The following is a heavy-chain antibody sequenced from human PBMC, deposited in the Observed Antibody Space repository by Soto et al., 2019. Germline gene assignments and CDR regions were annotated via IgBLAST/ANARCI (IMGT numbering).Heavy chain of an antibody. J-gene: IGHJ4*02. CDR2: ISYDGTNK. D-gene: IGHD1-20*01. Sequence: GGSLRLSCAASGFTFSSSGMHWVRQAPGKGLEWVSVISYDGTNKYYADSVKGRFTISRDNSKNTLYLQMNSLRAEDTGVYYCAKEFHTWNYFDYWGQGTLVTVSS. CDR1: GFTFSSSG. V-gene: IGHV3-30*18. CDR3: AKEFHTWNYFDY.